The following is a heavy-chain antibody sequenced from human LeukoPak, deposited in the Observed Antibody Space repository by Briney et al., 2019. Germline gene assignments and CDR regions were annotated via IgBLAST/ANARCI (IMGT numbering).Heavy chain of an antibody. CDR1: GFTVSSNY. J-gene: IGHJ4*02. CDR2: IYSGGST. D-gene: IGHD3-3*01. Sequence: GGSLRLSCAASGFTVSSNYMSWVRQAPGKGLEWVSVIYSGGSTYYADSVKGRFSISRDNSKNTLYLQMNSLRAEGTAVYYSAREVSNSGYYTIDYYFDYWGQGTLVTVSS. V-gene: IGHV3-66*02. CDR3: AREVSNSGYYTIDYYFDY.